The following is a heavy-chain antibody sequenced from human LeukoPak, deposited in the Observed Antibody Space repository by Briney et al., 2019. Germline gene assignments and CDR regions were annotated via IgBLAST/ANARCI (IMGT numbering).Heavy chain of an antibody. CDR1: GFTFSSYS. J-gene: IGHJ6*03. D-gene: IGHD3-3*01. V-gene: IGHV3-21*01. CDR3: ARDLCEYYDFWSGYSCGYYYYYMDV. CDR2: ISRSSSYI. Sequence: PGGSLRLSCAASGFTFSSYSMNWFRQAPGKGLEWVSSISRSSSYIYYADSVKGRFTISRDNAKNSLYLQMNSLRAEDTAVYYCARDLCEYYDFWSGYSCGYYYYYMDVWGKGTTVTVSS.